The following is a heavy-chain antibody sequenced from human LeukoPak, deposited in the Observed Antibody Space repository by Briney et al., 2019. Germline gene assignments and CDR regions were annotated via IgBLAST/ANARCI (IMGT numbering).Heavy chain of an antibody. D-gene: IGHD3-3*01. J-gene: IGHJ6*03. CDR3: AREEDYDFWSGSQHYMDV. CDR2: ISAYNGNT. CDR1: GYTFTSYG. V-gene: IGHV1-18*01. Sequence: GASVKVSCKASGYTFTSYGISWVRQAPGQGLEWMGWISAYNGNTSYAQKLQGRVTMTTDTSTSTAYMELRSLRSDDTAVYYCAREEDYDFWSGSQHYMDVWGKGTTVTVSS.